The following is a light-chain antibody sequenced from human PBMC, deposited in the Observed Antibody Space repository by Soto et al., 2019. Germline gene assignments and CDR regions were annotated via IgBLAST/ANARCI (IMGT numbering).Light chain of an antibody. CDR2: GAS. J-gene: IGKJ1*01. V-gene: IGKV3-15*01. CDR1: QSVSSN. Sequence: EVVMTQSPATLSVSPGERATLSCRASQSVSSNLAWYQQKPGQAPRLLIYGASTRATGVPVRFSGSGSGTEFTLTIGSLQSEDFAFYYCQQYDNWPPWTFGQGTKVEI. CDR3: QQYDNWPPWT.